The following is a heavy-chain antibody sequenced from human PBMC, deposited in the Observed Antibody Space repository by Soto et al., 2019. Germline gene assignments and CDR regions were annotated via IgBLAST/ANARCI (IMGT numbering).Heavy chain of an antibody. CDR1: GDTFKNFA. D-gene: IGHD4-4*01. CDR3: ARTGRYSNYGGGRYYYYYGMDV. J-gene: IGHJ6*02. Sequence: SVKVSCKASGDTFKNFAFNWVRLAPGQGLYWMGWINAIFGTTNFAQQFQGRITITADESTSTVYMELNSLRSEDTAVYYCARTGRYSNYGGGRYYYYYGMDVWGQGTTVTVSS. V-gene: IGHV1-69*01. CDR2: INAIFGTT.